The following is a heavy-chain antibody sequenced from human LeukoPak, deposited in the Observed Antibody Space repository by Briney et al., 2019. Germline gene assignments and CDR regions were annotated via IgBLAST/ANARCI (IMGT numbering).Heavy chain of an antibody. J-gene: IGHJ5*02. CDR2: IYYSGTT. D-gene: IGHD3-16*01. CDR3: ARAGGMGNWFDP. V-gene: IGHV4-59*01. Sequence: SETLSLTCTVSGGSISNYYWNWIRQPPGKGLEWIGYIYYSGTTNYNPSLKSRVSMSVDTSKNQFSLKLSSVTAADTAVYYCARAGGMGNWFDPWGQGTLVTVSS. CDR1: GGSISNYY.